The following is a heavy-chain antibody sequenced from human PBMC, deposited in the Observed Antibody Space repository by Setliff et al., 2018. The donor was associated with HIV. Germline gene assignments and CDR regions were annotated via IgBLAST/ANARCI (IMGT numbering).Heavy chain of an antibody. CDR2: VYASAYS. CDR1: GHSIGEYY. CDR3: ARDWVTSSTSYGSGSPWYFDF. Sequence: SETLSLTCTVYGHSIGEYYWNWNRQPAGKVLEWIGRVYASAYSNYNPSLKSPVTMSVDTSQNQFSLKLRSGNAADTDGYYCARDWVTSSTSYGSGSPWYFDFWGRGMLVTVSS. D-gene: IGHD3-10*01. J-gene: IGHJ2*01. V-gene: IGHV4-4*07.